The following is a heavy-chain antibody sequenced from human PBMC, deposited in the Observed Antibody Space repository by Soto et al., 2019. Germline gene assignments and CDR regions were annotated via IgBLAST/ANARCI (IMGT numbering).Heavy chain of an antibody. D-gene: IGHD6-19*01. Sequence: EVQLLESGGGLVQPGGSLRLSCAASGFTFSSYAMSWVRQAPGKGLEWVSGISGSGSSTYYADSVKGRFTISRDNSKNTLYVQMNRLRPEDTAVYFCVKGPIAVAGYYFDCWGQGSLVSVSS. CDR1: GFTFSSYA. CDR2: ISGSGSST. CDR3: VKGPIAVAGYYFDC. V-gene: IGHV3-23*01. J-gene: IGHJ4*02.